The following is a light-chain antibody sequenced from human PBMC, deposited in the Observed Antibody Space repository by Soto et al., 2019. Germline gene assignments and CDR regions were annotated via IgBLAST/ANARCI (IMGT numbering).Light chain of an antibody. Sequence: EIVLTQSPATLSLSPGERATLSCRASQSVSSQLAWYQQKPGQAPRLLIYDASNRATGIPARFRGSGSGTEFTLTISSLQSEDFAVYYCQQYNNWPPITFGQGTRLEIK. CDR2: DAS. CDR1: QSVSSQ. CDR3: QQYNNWPPIT. V-gene: IGKV3D-15*01. J-gene: IGKJ5*01.